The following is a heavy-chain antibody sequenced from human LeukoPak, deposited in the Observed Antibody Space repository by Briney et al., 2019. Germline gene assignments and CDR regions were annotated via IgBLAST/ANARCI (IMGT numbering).Heavy chain of an antibody. J-gene: IGHJ4*02. CDR1: GGSISSSSYY. CDR2: IFYSGST. CDR3: ARLVGIAAHHFDY. D-gene: IGHD6-25*01. Sequence: SETLSLTCTVSGGSISSSSYYWVWIRQPPGRGLEWIVSIFYSGSTHYNPSLKTRVTISIYMSKNHFSLKLTSVTAADTAVYYCARLVGIAAHHFDYWGQGTLVTVSS. V-gene: IGHV4-39*01.